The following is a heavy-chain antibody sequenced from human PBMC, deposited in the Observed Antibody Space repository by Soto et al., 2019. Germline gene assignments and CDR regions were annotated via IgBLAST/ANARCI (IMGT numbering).Heavy chain of an antibody. CDR2: ISPYNGNT. J-gene: IGHJ4*02. V-gene: IGHV1-18*01. CDR1: GFTFTNYG. Sequence: ASVKVSCKASGFTFTNYGIRWVRQAPGQGLEYMGWISPYNGNTYYAQNLQGRVTMTTDTSTRTAYMELRSLRSDDTAVYYCTRPTPTRQSTYDYWGRGTLVTVSS. CDR3: TRPTPTRQSTYDY.